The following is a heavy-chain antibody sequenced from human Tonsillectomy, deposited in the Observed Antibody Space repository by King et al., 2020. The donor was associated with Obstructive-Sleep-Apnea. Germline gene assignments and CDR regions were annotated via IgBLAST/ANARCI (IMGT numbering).Heavy chain of an antibody. CDR2: IYYSGST. D-gene: IGHD3-22*01. CDR1: GGSISSYY. J-gene: IGHJ3*02. CDR3: ARQGSGGSSGYWVLSDAFDI. Sequence: VQLQESGPGLVKPSETLSLTCTVSGGSISSYYWSWIRQPPGKGLEWIGYIYYSGSTNYNPSLKSLVTISVDTSKNPFSLKLSSVTAADTAAYYCARQGSGGSSGYWVLSDAFDIWGQGTMVTVSS. V-gene: IGHV4-59*08.